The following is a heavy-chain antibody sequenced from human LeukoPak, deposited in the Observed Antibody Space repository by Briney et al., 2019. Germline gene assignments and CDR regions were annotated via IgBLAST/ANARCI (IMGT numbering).Heavy chain of an antibody. D-gene: IGHD2-21*02. CDR3: ARDQRVTEGYFDY. Sequence: ASVKVSCKASGYTFNGYYMHWVRQAPGQGLEWMGWISPNSGDTHYTQKFQGRVTTTRDTSTTTAYMEMSRLRSDDTAVYYCARDQRVTEGYFDYWGQGTLVTVSS. V-gene: IGHV1-2*02. CDR2: ISPNSGDT. CDR1: GYTFNGYY. J-gene: IGHJ4*02.